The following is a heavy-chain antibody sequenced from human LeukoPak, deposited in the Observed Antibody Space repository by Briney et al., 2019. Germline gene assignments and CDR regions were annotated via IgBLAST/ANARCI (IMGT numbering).Heavy chain of an antibody. CDR3: AKDKFGYSYGEYYFDY. D-gene: IGHD5-18*01. Sequence: GRSLRLSCAASGFTFDDYAMHWVRQAPGKGLEWVSVISWNSGSIGYADSVKGRFTISRDNAKNSLYLQMNSLRAEDTALYYCAKDKFGYSYGEYYFDYWGQGTLVTVSP. CDR1: GFTFDDYA. CDR2: ISWNSGSI. V-gene: IGHV3-9*01. J-gene: IGHJ4*02.